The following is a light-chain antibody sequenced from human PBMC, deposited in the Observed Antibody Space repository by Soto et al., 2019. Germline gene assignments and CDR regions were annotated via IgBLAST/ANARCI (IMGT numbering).Light chain of an antibody. CDR3: QQYDNWPPWT. J-gene: IGKJ1*01. V-gene: IGKV3-15*01. CDR2: GAS. CDR1: QSVSSY. Sequence: EIVLTQSPGTLSLSPGARAPLSCRASQSVSSYLAWYQQKPGQAPQLLIHGASTRATGIPARFSGSGSGTEFTLTISSLQSEDFGVYYCQQYDNWPPWTFGQGTKVDIK.